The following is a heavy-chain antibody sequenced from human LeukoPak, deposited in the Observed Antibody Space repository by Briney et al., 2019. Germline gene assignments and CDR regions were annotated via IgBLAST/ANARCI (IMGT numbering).Heavy chain of an antibody. CDR1: GYTFTSYG. J-gene: IGHJ4*02. CDR2: ISAYNGNT. V-gene: IGHV1-18*01. D-gene: IGHD1-26*01. CDR3: ARDVSGSSPVDY. Sequence: ASVKVSCKASGYTFTSYGISWVRQAPGQGLEGMGWISAYNGNTNYAQKLQGRVTMTTDTSTSTAYMKLRSLRSDDTAVYYCARDVSGSSPVDYWGQGTLVTVSS.